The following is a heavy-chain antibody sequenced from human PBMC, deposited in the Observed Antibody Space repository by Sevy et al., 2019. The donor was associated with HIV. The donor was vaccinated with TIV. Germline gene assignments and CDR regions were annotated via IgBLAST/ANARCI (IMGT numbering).Heavy chain of an antibody. J-gene: IGHJ4*02. CDR2: IIPIFGTA. V-gene: IGHV1-69*13. Sequence: ASVKVSCKASGGTFSSYAISWVRQAPGQGLEWMGGIIPIFGTANYAQKFQGRVTITADESTSTAYMELSSLRSEDTAVYYCARQRWLQLGYFDYWGQGTLVTVSS. CDR1: GGTFSSYA. CDR3: ARQRWLQLGYFDY. D-gene: IGHD5-12*01.